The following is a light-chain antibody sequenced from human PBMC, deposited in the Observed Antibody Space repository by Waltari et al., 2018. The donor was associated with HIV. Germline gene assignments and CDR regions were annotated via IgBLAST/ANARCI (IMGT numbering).Light chain of an antibody. CDR2: DID. CDR1: STDSRFYQN. J-gene: IGLJ2*01. Sequence: QSALTQPASVSGFPGQTINISCTGISTDSRFYQNLSWYQQHPGSVPRLIIYDIDSRPSGISDHFSGSRSGDSASLTISGLQSGDEAHYFCASNRLDSTLVFGGGTKLTIL. CDR3: ASNRLDSTLV. V-gene: IGLV2-14*03.